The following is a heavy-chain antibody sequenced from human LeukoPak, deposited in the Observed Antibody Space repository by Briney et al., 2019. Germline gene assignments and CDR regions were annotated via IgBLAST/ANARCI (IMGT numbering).Heavy chain of an antibody. Sequence: PGGSLRLSCAASGFTVSSNYMSWVRQAPGKGLEWVSASSGSGGSTYYADSVKGRFTISRDNSKNTLYLQMNSLRAEDTAVYYCAKVGWFGELSFYYYYMDVWGKGTTVTISS. CDR1: GFTVSSNY. V-gene: IGHV3-23*01. J-gene: IGHJ6*03. D-gene: IGHD3-10*01. CDR2: SSGSGGST. CDR3: AKVGWFGELSFYYYYMDV.